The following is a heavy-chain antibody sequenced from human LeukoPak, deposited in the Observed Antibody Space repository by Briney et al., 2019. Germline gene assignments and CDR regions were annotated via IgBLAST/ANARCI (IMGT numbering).Heavy chain of an antibody. V-gene: IGHV4-59*08. CDR3: ARHVRELIAAAGPSFDY. CDR2: IYYSGST. CDR1: GGSISSYY. Sequence: SETLSLTRTVSGGSISSYYWSWIRQPPGKGLEWIGYIYYSGSTNYNPSLKSRVTISVDTSKNQFSLKLSSVTAADTAVYYCARHVRELIAAAGPSFDYWGQGTLVTVSS. J-gene: IGHJ4*02. D-gene: IGHD6-13*01.